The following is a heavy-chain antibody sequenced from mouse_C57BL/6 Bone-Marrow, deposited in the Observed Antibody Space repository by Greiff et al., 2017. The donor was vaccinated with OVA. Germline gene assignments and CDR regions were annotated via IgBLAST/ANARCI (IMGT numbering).Heavy chain of an antibody. Sequence: QVQLQQSGAELVRPGASVTLSCKASGYTFTDYEMHWVKQTPVHGLEWIGAIDPETGGPAYNQKFKGKAILTADKSSSTAYMERRSRTSEDSAVYYCFYYGNYGAMDYWGQGTSVTVSS. J-gene: IGHJ4*01. D-gene: IGHD2-1*01. CDR1: GYTFTDYE. CDR2: IDPETGGP. CDR3: FYYGNYGAMDY. V-gene: IGHV1-15*01.